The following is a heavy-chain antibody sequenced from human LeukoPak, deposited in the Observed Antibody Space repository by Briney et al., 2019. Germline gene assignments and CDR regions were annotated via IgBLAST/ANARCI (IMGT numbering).Heavy chain of an antibody. CDR3: AKSPSSWKFDD. J-gene: IGHJ4*02. CDR2: IRYHGSDK. V-gene: IGHV3-30*02. Sequence: GGSLRLSCAASGFTFSSCGMHWVRQAPGKGLEWVAFIRYHGSDKYYADSVKGRFTISRDNSKNTLYLQMNSLRAEDTAVYYCAKSPSSWKFDDWGQGTLVTASS. CDR1: GFTFSSCG. D-gene: IGHD6-13*01.